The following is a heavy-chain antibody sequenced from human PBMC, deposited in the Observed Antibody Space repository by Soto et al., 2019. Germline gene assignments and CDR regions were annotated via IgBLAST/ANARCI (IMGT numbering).Heavy chain of an antibody. V-gene: IGHV1-18*01. CDR1: GYTFTNYG. Sequence: ASVKVSCKASGYTFTNYGITWVRQAPGRGLEWMGWISSYNAKTNYAQKLQGRVTMTTDTSTSTAYMELRSLRSDDTAVYYCARDRHGAARPYDYWGQGTLVTVSS. CDR3: ARDRHGAARPYDY. J-gene: IGHJ4*02. D-gene: IGHD6-6*01. CDR2: ISSYNAKT.